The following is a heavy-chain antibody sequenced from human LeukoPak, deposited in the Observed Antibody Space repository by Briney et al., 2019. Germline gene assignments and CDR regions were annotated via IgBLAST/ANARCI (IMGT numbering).Heavy chain of an antibody. CDR1: GFTFSTYW. V-gene: IGHV3-7*01. CDR2: IKGDGSEK. D-gene: IGHD1-26*01. CDR3: ASYRVSHGMDV. J-gene: IGHJ6*02. Sequence: GESLKISCAASGFTFSTYWMAWVRQAPGKGLEWVANIKGDGSEKYHGDSVTGRFTISRDNAKNSLYLQMNSLRAEDTAIYYCASYRVSHGMDVWGQGTTVTVSS.